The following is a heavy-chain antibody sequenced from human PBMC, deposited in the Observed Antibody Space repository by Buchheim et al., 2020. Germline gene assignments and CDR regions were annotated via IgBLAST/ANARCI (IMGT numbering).Heavy chain of an antibody. V-gene: IGHV4-30-2*01. J-gene: IGHJ4*02. Sequence: QLQLQESGSGLVKPSQTLSLTCSVSFCSISSGGYSWSWIRQPPRKGLEWIGYLYHSGSTYYNPSLKSRFTISVDRSNNPFSLKLSSVTAADTAVYYCARDFPPVYFDYWGQGTL. CDR1: FCSISSGGYS. CDR2: LYHSGST. CDR3: ARDFPPVYFDY.